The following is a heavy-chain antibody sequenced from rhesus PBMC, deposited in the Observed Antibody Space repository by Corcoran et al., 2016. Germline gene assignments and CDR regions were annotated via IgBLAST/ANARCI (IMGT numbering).Heavy chain of an antibody. D-gene: IGHD6-25*01. V-gene: IGHV5-20*01. CDR1: GYSFTSYC. CDR3: AKGMGLAAAGPLDY. J-gene: IGHJ4*01. CDR2: IDPSDSET. Sequence: EVQLVQSGAEVKRPGESLKISCRTSGYSFTSYCLSWVRQMPGKGLEWMGAIDPSDSETRYHQSFQGQGTISADKSITNAYLQWSRLKASDTATYYCAKGMGLAAAGPLDYWGQGVLVTVSS.